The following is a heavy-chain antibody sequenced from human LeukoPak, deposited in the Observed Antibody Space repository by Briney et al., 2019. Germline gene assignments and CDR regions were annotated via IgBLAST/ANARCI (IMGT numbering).Heavy chain of an antibody. D-gene: IGHD2-2*01. CDR3: ARVPAAHGGYYFDY. CDR1: GGSNSSGDYY. J-gene: IGHJ4*02. Sequence: SQTLSLTCTVSGGSNSSGDYYWSWIRQPPGKGLEWIGYIYYSGSTYYNPSLKSRVTISVDTSKNQFSLKLSSVTAADTAVYYCARVPAAHGGYYFDYWGQGTLVTVSS. CDR2: IYYSGST. V-gene: IGHV4-30-4*01.